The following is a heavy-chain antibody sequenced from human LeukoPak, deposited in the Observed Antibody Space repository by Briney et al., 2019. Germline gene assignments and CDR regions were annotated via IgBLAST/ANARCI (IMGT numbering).Heavy chain of an antibody. Sequence: GSSVKVSCKASGGTFSSYAISWVRQAPGQGLEWMGRIIPIFGTANYAQKFQGRVTITADKSTSTAYMELSSLRSEDTAVYYCARGGGARYYYYMDVWGKGTTVTVSS. CDR3: ARGGGARYYYYMDV. CDR2: IIPIFGTA. D-gene: IGHD1-26*01. V-gene: IGHV1-69*06. CDR1: GGTFSSYA. J-gene: IGHJ6*03.